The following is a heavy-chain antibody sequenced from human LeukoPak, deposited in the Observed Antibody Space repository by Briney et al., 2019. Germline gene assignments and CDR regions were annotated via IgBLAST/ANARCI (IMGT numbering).Heavy chain of an antibody. J-gene: IGHJ5*02. D-gene: IGHD3-3*01. Sequence: ASVKVSCKASGYTFTSYGISWVRQAPGQGLEWMGWISAYNGNSNYAQKLQGRVTMTTDTSTSTAYMELRSLRSDDTAVYYCARVPLYYDFWSGYWPKEWFDPWGQGALVTVSS. V-gene: IGHV1-18*01. CDR3: ARVPLYYDFWSGYWPKEWFDP. CDR1: GYTFTSYG. CDR2: ISAYNGNS.